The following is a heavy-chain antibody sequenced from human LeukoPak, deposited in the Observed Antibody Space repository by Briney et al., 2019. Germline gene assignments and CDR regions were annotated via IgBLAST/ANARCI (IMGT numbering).Heavy chain of an antibody. V-gene: IGHV3-9*01. D-gene: IGHD6-13*01. J-gene: IGHJ4*02. CDR2: ISWNSGSI. Sequence: GGSLRLSCAASGFSFSSYWMHWVRQTPGKGLEWVSGISWNSGSIGYADSVKGRFTISRDNAKNPLYLQMSSLRTEDTALYYCAKDMSSGIVAADMDYWGQGTLVTVSS. CDR1: GFSFSSYW. CDR3: AKDMSSGIVAADMDY.